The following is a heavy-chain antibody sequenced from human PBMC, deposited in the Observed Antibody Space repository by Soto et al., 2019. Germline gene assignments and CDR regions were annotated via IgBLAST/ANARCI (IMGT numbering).Heavy chain of an antibody. D-gene: IGHD3-10*01. Sequence: SETLSLTCAVSGVFTSTNNWWSWVRQPPGKGLEWIGDAYHSGSTEYNPSLKSRVSISVDKSKNQISLKLTSATAADTAVYYCARGHNTRGYGSGRKAFDIWGQGTMVT. CDR1: GVFTSTNNW. CDR2: AYHSGST. J-gene: IGHJ3*02. V-gene: IGHV4-4*02. CDR3: ARGHNTRGYGSGRKAFDI.